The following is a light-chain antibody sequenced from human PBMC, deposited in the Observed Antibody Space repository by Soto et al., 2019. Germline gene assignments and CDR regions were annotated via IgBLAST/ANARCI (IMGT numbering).Light chain of an antibody. Sequence: DIQMTQSPSSLSASVGDRVTITCRTSQSINTYLNWYQKKPGKAPKLLIYGASSLQSGVPLRFSGSGSGPDCTITITTLQPEDFATYSCQESYNFLWWTCGQGTKVEIK. V-gene: IGKV1-39*01. J-gene: IGKJ1*01. CDR3: QESYNFLWWT. CDR1: QSINTY. CDR2: GAS.